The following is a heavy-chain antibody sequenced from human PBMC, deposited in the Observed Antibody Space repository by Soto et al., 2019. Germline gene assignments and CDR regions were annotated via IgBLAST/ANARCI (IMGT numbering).Heavy chain of an antibody. CDR3: ARDDKGVSAAMLY. CDR1: GDSVSGYY. V-gene: IGHV4-4*07. J-gene: IGHJ4*02. Sequence: QVQLRESGPGLVKPSETLSLTCTVSGDSVSGYYWYWIRQPAGKGLEWIGRMYTTGITNYSPSLKSRVTMSVDTSKNQFSLKLTSVTAADTAVYYCARDDKGVSAAMLYWGQGTLVTVSS. D-gene: IGHD2-2*01. CDR2: MYTTGIT.